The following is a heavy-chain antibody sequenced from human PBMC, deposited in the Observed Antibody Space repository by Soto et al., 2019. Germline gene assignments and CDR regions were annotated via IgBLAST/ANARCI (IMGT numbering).Heavy chain of an antibody. CDR3: ARGNALDV. V-gene: IGHV6-1*01. CDR2: TYYRSKWFH. D-gene: IGHD3-10*01. J-gene: IGHJ3*01. Sequence: QGQLQQSGPGLVKPSQTLSLTCAISGDSVSSDITSWNWIRQSPSRGLEWLGRTYYRSKWFHDYAASVKRRITINTDTSKNQFSLELNSMTPEDTAVYYCARGNALDVWGQGTVVTVSS. CDR1: GDSVSSDITS.